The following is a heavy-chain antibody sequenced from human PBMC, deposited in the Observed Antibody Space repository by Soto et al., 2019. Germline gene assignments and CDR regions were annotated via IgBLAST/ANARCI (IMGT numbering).Heavy chain of an antibody. CDR2: ISSSSSTI. CDR1: GFTFSSYS. J-gene: IGHJ4*02. Sequence: GGSLRLSCAASGFTFSSYSMNWVRQAPGKGLEWVSYISSSSSTIYYADSVKGRFTISRDNAKNSLYLQMNSLRDEDTAVYYCARGQSYYDSSGYYGDYWGQGTLVTVSS. D-gene: IGHD3-22*01. CDR3: ARGQSYYDSSGYYGDY. V-gene: IGHV3-48*02.